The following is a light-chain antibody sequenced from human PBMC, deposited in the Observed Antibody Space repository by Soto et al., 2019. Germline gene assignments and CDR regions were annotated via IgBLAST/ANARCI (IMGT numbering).Light chain of an antibody. CDR1: QEITSF. CDR3: QPYNNWPLT. J-gene: IGKJ4*01. Sequence: DIQVTQSHLYLSASLGDRVTITCGASQEITSFVAWYQQQKEKATKLLIFATSRLQTGVPSRFSGSRYGTEFNLTISSLQTEDFATYYCQPYNNWPLTFGGGTKVDIK. CDR2: ATS. V-gene: IGKV1-9*01.